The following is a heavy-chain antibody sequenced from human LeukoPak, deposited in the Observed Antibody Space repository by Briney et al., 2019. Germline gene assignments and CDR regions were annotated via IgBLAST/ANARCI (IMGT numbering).Heavy chain of an antibody. CDR2: ISGSGGST. CDR3: AKGFSLGATTFFDY. Sequence: GGSLRLSCAASGFTFSSYWMHWVRQAPGKGLEWVPAISGSGGSTYYADSVKGRFTISRDNSKNTLYLQMNSLRAEDTAVYYCAKGFSLGATTFFDYWGQGTLVTVSS. D-gene: IGHD1-26*01. CDR1: GFTFSSYW. V-gene: IGHV3-23*01. J-gene: IGHJ4*02.